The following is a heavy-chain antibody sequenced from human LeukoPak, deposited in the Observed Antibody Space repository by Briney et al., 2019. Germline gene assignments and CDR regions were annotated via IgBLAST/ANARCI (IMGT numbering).Heavy chain of an antibody. Sequence: GGSLRLSCAASGFTFSNAYMNWVRQAPGKGLEWVSVIYSGGSTYYADSVKGRFTISRDNSKNTLYLQMNSLRAEDTAVYYCARAPGRLYGMDVWGQGTTVTVSS. J-gene: IGHJ6*02. CDR3: ARAPGRLYGMDV. D-gene: IGHD2-21*01. V-gene: IGHV3-53*01. CDR2: IYSGGST. CDR1: GFTFSNAY.